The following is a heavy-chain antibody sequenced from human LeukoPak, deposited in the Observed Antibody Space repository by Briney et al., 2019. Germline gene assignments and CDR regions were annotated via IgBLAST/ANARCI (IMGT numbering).Heavy chain of an antibody. CDR2: IRYDGSNK. V-gene: IGHV3-30*02. CDR3: AKGYGSGSYYKPFEY. Sequence: QRWGSLELSWGAAGFPFSNYCMHWVRQAPGKGLEWGAFIRYDGSNKYYADSVKGRFTISRDNSKNTLYLQMNSLRAEDTAVYYCAKGYGSGSYYKPFEYWGQGTLVTVSS. J-gene: IGHJ4*02. CDR1: GFPFSNYC. D-gene: IGHD3-10*01.